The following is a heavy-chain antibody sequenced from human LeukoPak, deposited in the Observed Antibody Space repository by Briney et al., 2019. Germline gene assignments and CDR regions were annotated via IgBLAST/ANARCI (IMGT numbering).Heavy chain of an antibody. J-gene: IGHJ2*01. D-gene: IGHD3-3*01. CDR3: ARAEWLNWYFYL. V-gene: IGHV3-7*03. CDR1: GFTFSTNW. CDR2: IKQDGSEE. Sequence: GGSLRFSCAASGFTFSTNWMNWVRQAPGKGLEWVANIKQDGSEEYYVDSVKGRFTLSRDSAKNSLYLPMNSLRAEDTAVYYCARAEWLNWYFYLWGRGTLVTVSS.